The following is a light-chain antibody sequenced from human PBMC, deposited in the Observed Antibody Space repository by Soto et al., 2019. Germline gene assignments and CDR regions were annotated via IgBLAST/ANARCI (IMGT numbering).Light chain of an antibody. CDR3: KHYSGDRAT. J-gene: IGKJ1*01. CDR2: DAS. V-gene: IGKV3-20*01. Sequence: EVVLTQSPGTLSLSPGEGATLSCRASQIVTGDYLAWYQQKPGQAPRLLIYDASNRATGIPARFSGSGSGTDFTLTIRSLRPDDFATYYCKHYSGDRATFGQGTKVDIK. CDR1: QIVTGDY.